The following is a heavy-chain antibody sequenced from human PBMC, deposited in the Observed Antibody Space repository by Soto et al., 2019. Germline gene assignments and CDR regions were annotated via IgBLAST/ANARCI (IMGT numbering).Heavy chain of an antibody. CDR1: GGSISSGGYY. Sequence: SETLSLTCSVSGGSISSGGYYWSWIRQHPGKGLEWIGYIYYGGSTYYNPSLKSRATISGDTSKNQFSLKLSSVTAADTAVYYCARGGYYYENSGQNAYDYWGQGILVTVSS. V-gene: IGHV4-31*03. D-gene: IGHD3-22*01. CDR3: ARGGYYYENSGQNAYDY. J-gene: IGHJ4*01. CDR2: IYYGGST.